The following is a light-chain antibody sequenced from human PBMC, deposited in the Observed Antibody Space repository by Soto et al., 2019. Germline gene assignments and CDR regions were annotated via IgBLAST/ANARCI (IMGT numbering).Light chain of an antibody. J-gene: IGLJ1*01. V-gene: IGLV2-14*01. CDR2: EVS. CDR3: CSFTTDGTHV. Sequence: QSALTQPASASGSPGQSITISCTGTSSDVGAYTDVSWFQQHPGKAPTLIISEVSNRPSGVPDRFSGSKSGNAASLTISGLQAEDEADYFCCSFTTDGTHVFGTGTKLTVL. CDR1: SSDVGAYTD.